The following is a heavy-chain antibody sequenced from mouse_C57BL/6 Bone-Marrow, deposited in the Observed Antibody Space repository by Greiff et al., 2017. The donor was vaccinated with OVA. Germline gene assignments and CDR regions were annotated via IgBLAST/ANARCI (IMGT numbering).Heavy chain of an antibody. J-gene: IGHJ4*01. CDR2: IYPGSGNT. Sequence: VQLQQSVAELVRPGASVKLSCKASGYTFTDYYINWVKQRPGQGLEWIARIYPGSGNTYYNEKFKGKATLTAEKSSSTAYMQLSSLTSEDSAVYFCAKGDYDYLMDYWGQGTSVTVSS. CDR1: GYTFTDYY. CDR3: AKGDYDYLMDY. V-gene: IGHV1-76*01. D-gene: IGHD2-4*01.